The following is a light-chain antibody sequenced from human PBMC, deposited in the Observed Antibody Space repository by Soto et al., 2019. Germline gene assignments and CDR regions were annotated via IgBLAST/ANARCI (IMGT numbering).Light chain of an antibody. V-gene: IGKV3-20*01. CDR1: QSVSSSY. CDR2: GAS. J-gene: IGKJ4*01. Sequence: EIVLTQSPGTLSLSPGERATLSCRASQSVSSSYLAWYQQKPGQAPRLLIYGASSRATDIPDRFSGSGSGTDYTLTISRLEPEDFAVYYCQQYGSSSLTFGGGTTLEIK. CDR3: QQYGSSSLT.